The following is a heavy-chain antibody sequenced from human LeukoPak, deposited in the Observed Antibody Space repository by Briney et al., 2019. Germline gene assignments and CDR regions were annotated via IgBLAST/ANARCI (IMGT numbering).Heavy chain of an antibody. Sequence: ASVKVSCKASGNTFTGYYMHWVRQAPGQGLEWMGWINPNSGGTNYAQKFQGRVTMTRDTSISTAYMELSRLRSDDTAVYYCARVWRKYNWNSLDYWGQETLVTVSS. CDR3: ARVWRKYNWNSLDY. D-gene: IGHD1/OR15-1a*01. J-gene: IGHJ4*02. V-gene: IGHV1-2*02. CDR2: INPNSGGT. CDR1: GNTFTGYY.